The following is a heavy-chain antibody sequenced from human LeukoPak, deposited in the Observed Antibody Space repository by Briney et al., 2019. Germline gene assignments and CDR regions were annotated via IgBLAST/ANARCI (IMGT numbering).Heavy chain of an antibody. D-gene: IGHD3-10*01. J-gene: IGHJ6*02. CDR3: ARRWGSGNYYGSGSYLYYYYGMDV. CDR2: INHSXXT. Sequence: PSETLSLTCAVYGGSFSGYYWSWIRQPPGKGLEWIGEINHSXXTXYNPSLKSRVTISVDTSENQFSLKLSSVTAADTAVYYCARRWGSGNYYGSGSYLYYYYGMDVWGQGTTVTVSS. V-gene: IGHV4-34*01. CDR1: GGSFSGYY.